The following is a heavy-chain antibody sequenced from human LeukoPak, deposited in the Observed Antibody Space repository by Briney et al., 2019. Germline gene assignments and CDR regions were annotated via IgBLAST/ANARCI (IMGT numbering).Heavy chain of an antibody. V-gene: IGHV1-69*13. CDR3: ARAHIYEEVVVAAEYYFDY. CDR2: VMPIFGTT. J-gene: IGHJ4*02. Sequence: SVKVSRTASGGTFSSYAISWVRQAPGQGLEWMAGVMPIFGTTNYAQKLQGRVTITADESTSTDYMELSSLRSEDTAVYYCARAHIYEEVVVAAEYYFDYWGQGTLVTVSS. D-gene: IGHD2-15*01. CDR1: GGTFSSYA.